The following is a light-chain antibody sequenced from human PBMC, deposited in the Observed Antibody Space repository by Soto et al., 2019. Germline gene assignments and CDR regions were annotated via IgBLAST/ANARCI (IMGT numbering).Light chain of an antibody. V-gene: IGKV3-15*01. CDR2: GAS. CDR1: QSVSSSY. Sequence: EIVLTQSPGTLSLSPGERATLSCRASQSVSSSYLAWYQQKPGQAPRLLIYGASTRATGIPFKFIGSGSGTEFTLNISSLQSEDFAVYYCQQYNNWPPTFGGGTKVDIK. J-gene: IGKJ4*01. CDR3: QQYNNWPPT.